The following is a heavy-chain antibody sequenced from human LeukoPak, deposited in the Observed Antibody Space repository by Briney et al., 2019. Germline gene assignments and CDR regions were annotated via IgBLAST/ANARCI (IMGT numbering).Heavy chain of an antibody. CDR2: ISGSGGST. Sequence: GGSLRLSCTASGFTFSSYAMSWVRQAPGKGLEWVSAISGSGGSTYYADSVKGRFTISRDNSKNTLYLQMNSLRAEDTAVYYCASHRITMVRGVPIPFDYWGQGTLVTVSS. J-gene: IGHJ4*02. V-gene: IGHV3-23*01. CDR3: ASHRITMVRGVPIPFDY. D-gene: IGHD3-10*01. CDR1: GFTFSSYA.